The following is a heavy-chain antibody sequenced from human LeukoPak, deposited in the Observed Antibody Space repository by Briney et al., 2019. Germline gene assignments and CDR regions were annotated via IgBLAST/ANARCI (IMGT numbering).Heavy chain of an antibody. CDR2: IYYSGST. CDR3: ARWNGSVGAHAFDI. CDR1: GGSISSYY. J-gene: IGHJ3*02. V-gene: IGHV4-59*01. Sequence: PSETLSLTCTVSGGSISSYYWSWIRQPPGKGLEWIGYIYYSGSTNYNPSLKSRVTISVDTSKNQFSLKLSSVTAADTAVYYCARWNGSVGAHAFDIWGQGTMVTASS. D-gene: IGHD1-1*01.